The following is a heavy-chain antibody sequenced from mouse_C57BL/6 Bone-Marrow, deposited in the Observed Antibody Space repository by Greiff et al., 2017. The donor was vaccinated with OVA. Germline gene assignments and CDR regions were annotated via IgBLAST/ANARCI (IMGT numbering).Heavy chain of an antibody. CDR2: IYPRSGNT. Sequence: QVQLKQSGAELARPGASVKLSCKASGYTFTSYGISWVKQRTGQGLEWIGEIYPRSGNTYYNEKFKGKATLTADKSSSTAYMELRSLTSEDSAVYFCAFYDGYYVDYWGQGTLVTVSA. V-gene: IGHV1-81*01. J-gene: IGHJ3*01. CDR1: GYTFTSYG. CDR3: AFYDGYYVDY. D-gene: IGHD2-3*01.